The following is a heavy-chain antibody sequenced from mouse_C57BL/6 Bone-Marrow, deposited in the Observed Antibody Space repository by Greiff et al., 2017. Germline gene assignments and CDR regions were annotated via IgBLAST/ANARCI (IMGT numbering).Heavy chain of an antibody. CDR2: INPGGGYT. CDR3: ARAYYYGSISYGD. J-gene: IGHJ2*01. D-gene: IGHD1-1*01. CDR1: GYTFTNYW. V-gene: IGHV1-63*01. Sequence: VQLQQSGAELVRPGTSVKMSCKASGYTFTNYWMGWAKQRPGHGLEWIGDINPGGGYTNYNEKFKGKATLTADKSSSTAYLQFSSLTSEDSAIYYCARAYYYGSISYGDRGQGTTLTVSS.